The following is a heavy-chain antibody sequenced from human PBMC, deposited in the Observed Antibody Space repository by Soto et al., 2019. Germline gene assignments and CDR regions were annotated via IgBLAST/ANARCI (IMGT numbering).Heavy chain of an antibody. D-gene: IGHD2-21*02. J-gene: IGHJ6*02. CDR1: GFSLSTRGVG. Sequence: QITLKESGPTLVKPTQTLTLTCTFSGFSLSTRGVGVGWIRQPPGKALEWLALIYWDDDKRYSPSLRSRLTISKDTSKNQVVLTMTNMDPVDTATYYCIQSRCGGDCLQSYASHYYYGMDVWGQGTTVTVSS. CDR2: IYWDDDK. CDR3: IQSRCGGDCLQSYASHYYYGMDV. V-gene: IGHV2-5*02.